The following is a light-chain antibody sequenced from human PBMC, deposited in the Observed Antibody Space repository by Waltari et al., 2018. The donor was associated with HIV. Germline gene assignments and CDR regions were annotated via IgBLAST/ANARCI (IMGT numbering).Light chain of an antibody. J-gene: IGLJ2*01. CDR1: SSDVGGYNS. CDR3: CSYAGSYTFAV. CDR2: DVS. Sequence: QSALTQPRSVSGSPGQSVTISCTGTSSDVGGYNSVSWYQQHPGTAPKLMIYDVSKRPSGVPDRFSGSKSGNTASLTISGLQAEDEADYYCCSYAGSYTFAVFGGGTKLTVL. V-gene: IGLV2-11*01.